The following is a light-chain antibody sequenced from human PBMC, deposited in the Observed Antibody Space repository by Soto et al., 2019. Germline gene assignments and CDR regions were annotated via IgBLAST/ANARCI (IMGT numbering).Light chain of an antibody. CDR1: SSDVGGYNY. V-gene: IGLV2-14*01. Sequence: QSVLTQPASVSGSPGQSITISCTGTSSDVGGYNYVSWYQQHPGKAPKLMIYEVSNRPSGVSNRFSGSKSGNTASLTISWLQAADEADYYCSAYTSSSTLVVFGGGTKVTVL. CDR3: SAYTSSSTLVV. CDR2: EVS. J-gene: IGLJ2*01.